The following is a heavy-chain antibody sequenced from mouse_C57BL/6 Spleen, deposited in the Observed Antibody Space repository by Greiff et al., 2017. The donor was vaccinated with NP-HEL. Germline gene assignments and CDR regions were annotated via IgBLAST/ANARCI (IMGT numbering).Heavy chain of an antibody. CDR3: ARSGYGNYEGFAY. Sequence: QVQLQQPGAELVKPGASVKMSCKASGYTFTSYWITWVKQRPGQGLEWIGDIYPGSGSTNYNEKFKSKATLTVDTSSSTAYMQLSSLTSEDSAVYYCARSGYGNYEGFAYWGQGTLVTVSA. CDR2: IYPGSGST. J-gene: IGHJ3*01. V-gene: IGHV1-55*01. D-gene: IGHD2-10*02. CDR1: GYTFTSYW.